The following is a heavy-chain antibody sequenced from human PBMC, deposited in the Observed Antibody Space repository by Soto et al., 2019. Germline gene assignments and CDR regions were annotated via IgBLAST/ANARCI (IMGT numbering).Heavy chain of an antibody. J-gene: IGHJ4*02. CDR1: GFTFNSVS. Sequence: QVQLVESGGGMAQAGTSPRLSCTGSGFTFNSVSQHWVRQGPDKGLEWVAVVSFDGKVTYYADSVKGRFTVSRDISKNTIYLQANSLRPEDTAVYYCAREPYGDSQYFDYWGQGTPVTVSS. CDR3: AREPYGDSQYFDY. D-gene: IGHD2-21*02. V-gene: IGHV3-30*04. CDR2: VSFDGKVT.